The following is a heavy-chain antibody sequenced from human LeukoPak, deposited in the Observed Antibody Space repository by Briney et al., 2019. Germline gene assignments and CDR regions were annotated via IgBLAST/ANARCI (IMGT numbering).Heavy chain of an antibody. CDR1: GFTFSSYA. CDR2: ISKSGSDT. CDR3: ARVGATGTADY. Sequence: GGSLRLSCAASGFTFSSYAMGWVRQAPGKGLEWVSYISKSGSDTDFADSVKGRFTISRDNAKNSLYLQMNSLRAEDTAVYYCARVGATGTADYWGQGTLVTVSS. V-gene: IGHV3-21*05. J-gene: IGHJ4*02. D-gene: IGHD1-1*01.